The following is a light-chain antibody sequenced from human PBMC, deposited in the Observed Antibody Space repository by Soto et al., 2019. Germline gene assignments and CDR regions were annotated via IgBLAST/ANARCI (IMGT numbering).Light chain of an antibody. V-gene: IGKV3-11*01. Sequence: EIVLTQSPATLSLSPGERATLSCRASQSVRTSLAWYQQKPDQAPRLLIYDASNRATGIPARFSGSGSGTDFTLTISRLEPEDFAVHDCQQRSDWPVTFGPGTKVDNK. CDR2: DAS. J-gene: IGKJ3*01. CDR3: QQRSDWPVT. CDR1: QSVRTS.